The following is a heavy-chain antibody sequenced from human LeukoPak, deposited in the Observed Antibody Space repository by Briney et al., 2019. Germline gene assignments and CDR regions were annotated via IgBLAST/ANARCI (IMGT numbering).Heavy chain of an antibody. Sequence: PGGSLRLSCAASGFTFSSYEMNWVRQAPGKGLEWVSYISSSGSTIYYADSVKGRFTISRDNAKNSLYLQMNSLRAEDTAVYYCATDPAYCGGDCGSSAYWGQGTLVTVSS. V-gene: IGHV3-48*03. J-gene: IGHJ4*02. CDR3: ATDPAYCGGDCGSSAY. CDR1: GFTFSSYE. CDR2: ISSSGSTI. D-gene: IGHD2-21*02.